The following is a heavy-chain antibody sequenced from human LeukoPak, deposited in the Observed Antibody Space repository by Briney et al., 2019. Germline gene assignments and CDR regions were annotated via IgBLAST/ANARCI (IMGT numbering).Heavy chain of an antibody. V-gene: IGHV3-30*04. Sequence: GGSLRLSCAASGFTFSSYAMHWVRQAPGKGLEWVAVISYDGSNKYYADSVKGRFTISRDNSKNTLYLQMNSLRAEDTAVYYCARQKVGSTTIFDCWGQGTLVTVSS. CDR1: GFTFSSYA. CDR2: ISYDGSNK. J-gene: IGHJ4*02. D-gene: IGHD1-26*01. CDR3: ARQKVGSTTIFDC.